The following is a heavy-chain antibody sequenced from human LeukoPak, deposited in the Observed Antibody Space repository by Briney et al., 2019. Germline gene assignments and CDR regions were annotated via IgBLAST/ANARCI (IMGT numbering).Heavy chain of an antibody. D-gene: IGHD5-18*01. CDR2: INHSGST. J-gene: IGHJ4*02. CDR1: GGSFSGYY. CDR3: AIGDGYSYGYCFDY. V-gene: IGHV4-34*01. Sequence: SETLSLTCAVYGGSFSGYYWSWIRQPPGKGLEWIGEINHSGSTNYNPSLKSRVTISVDTSKNQFSLKLSSVTAADTAVYYCAIGDGYSYGYCFDYWGQGTLVTVSS.